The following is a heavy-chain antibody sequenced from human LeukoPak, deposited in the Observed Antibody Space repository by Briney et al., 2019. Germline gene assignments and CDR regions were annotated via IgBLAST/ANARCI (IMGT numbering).Heavy chain of an antibody. V-gene: IGHV3-11*04. D-gene: IGHD2-2*01. J-gene: IGHJ4*02. CDR3: ARHCTSSSCYSFDY. CDR1: GVTSSDFY. Sequence: AGGSPRLSSGASGVTSSDFYMSCIRQAPGQGLEGISSISASGSAIYYADSVKGRFTISRDNAKNSLRLQMDGLRAEDTDLYYCARHCTSSSCYSFDYWGQGTLVTVSS. CDR2: ISASGSAI.